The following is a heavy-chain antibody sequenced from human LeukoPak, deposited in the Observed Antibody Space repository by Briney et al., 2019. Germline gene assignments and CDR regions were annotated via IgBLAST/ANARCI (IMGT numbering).Heavy chain of an antibody. V-gene: IGHV3-7*04. J-gene: IGHJ4*02. D-gene: IGHD5-12*01. CDR2: IKQDGSEK. CDR3: ARDQSIVATIRGAFDY. Sequence: GGSLRLSCAASGFTFSSYWMSWVRQAPGKGLEWVANIKQDGSEKYYVDSVKGRFTISRVNAKNSLYLQMNSLRAEDTAVYYCARDQSIVATIRGAFDYWGQGTLVTVSS. CDR1: GFTFSSYW.